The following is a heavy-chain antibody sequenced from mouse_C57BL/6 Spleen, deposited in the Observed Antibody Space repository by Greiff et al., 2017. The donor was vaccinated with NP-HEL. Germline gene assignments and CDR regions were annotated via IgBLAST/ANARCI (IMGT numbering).Heavy chain of an antibody. CDR2: IYPRSGNT. CDR1: GYTFTSYG. V-gene: IGHV1-81*01. Sequence: VQRVESGAELARPGASVKLSCKASGYTFTSYGISWVKQRTGQGLEWIGEIYPRSGNTYYNEKFKGKATLTADKSSSTAYMELRSLTSEDSAVYFCARSPREGYAMDYWGQGTSVTVSS. J-gene: IGHJ4*01. CDR3: ARSPREGYAMDY.